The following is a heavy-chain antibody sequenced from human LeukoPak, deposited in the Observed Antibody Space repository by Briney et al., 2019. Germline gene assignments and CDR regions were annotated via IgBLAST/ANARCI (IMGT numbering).Heavy chain of an antibody. CDR1: GFTFSNYA. CDR2: ISVSGST. V-gene: IGHV3-23*01. CDR3: AKDLRGVTVTGDY. J-gene: IGHJ4*02. D-gene: IGHD6-19*01. Sequence: GGSLRLSCAASGFTFSNYAMSWVRQAPGKGLQWVSAISVSGSTYYADSVKGRFTISRDNSKNTLYLQMNSLRAEDTAVFYCAKDLRGVTVTGDYWGQGTLVTVSS.